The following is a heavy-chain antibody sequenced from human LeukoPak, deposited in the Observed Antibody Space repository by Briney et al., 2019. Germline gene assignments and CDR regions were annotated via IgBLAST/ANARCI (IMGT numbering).Heavy chain of an antibody. V-gene: IGHV3-74*01. CDR1: GFTFSGHW. D-gene: IGHD5-24*01. Sequence: GGSLRLSCKASGFTFSGHWINWVRQATGQGLVWVARMNIDGGSIGYADYVKGRFAISRNNAISTAYLELNSLRSEDTAVYYCAREDGFNKIDHWGQGTLVTVCS. J-gene: IGHJ4*02. CDR3: AREDGFNKIDH. CDR2: MNIDGGSI.